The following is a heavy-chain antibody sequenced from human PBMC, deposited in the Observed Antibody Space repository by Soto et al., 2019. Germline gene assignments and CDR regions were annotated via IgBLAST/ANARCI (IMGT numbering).Heavy chain of an antibody. CDR3: AKDCRRLAVTGSAFDS. V-gene: IGHV3-23*01. D-gene: IGHD6-19*01. CDR1: GFTFIDYA. CDR2: ISGSGGHS. Sequence: EVQLLESGGGFVQPGGPPRLSCAAPGFTFIDYALAWFRQAPGQGLEWVSSISGSGGHSSYVDSVRGRFTISRDNVNNILSLDMSDLRAEDTALYYCAKDCRRLAVTGSAFDSWGQGALVTVSS. J-gene: IGHJ4*02.